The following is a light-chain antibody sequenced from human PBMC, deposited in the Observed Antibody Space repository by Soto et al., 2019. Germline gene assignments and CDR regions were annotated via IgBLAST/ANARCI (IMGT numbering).Light chain of an antibody. J-gene: IGKJ1*01. V-gene: IGKV1-16*01. CDR3: QQYKA. CDR1: QGISNY. Sequence: DIQMTQSPSSLSAYLGDRVTSTCRASQGISNYLAWYQQKPGKVPKFLIYAASSLERGVPSRFSGSGSGTEFCFSISSLQPDDFATYDCQQYKAFCQVSKVDIK. CDR2: AAS.